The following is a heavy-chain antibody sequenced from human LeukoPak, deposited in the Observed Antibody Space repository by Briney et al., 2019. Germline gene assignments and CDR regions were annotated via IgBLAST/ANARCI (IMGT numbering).Heavy chain of an antibody. Sequence: GGTLRLSCAGSGFTFSSYGMSWVRQAPGKGLEWVSCIRGSGTSTYYADSVKGRFTISRDNSKNTLYLQMNSLRAEDTAVYYCARANYYDTSGYSRGAFDIWGQGTMVTVSS. CDR1: GFTFSSYG. D-gene: IGHD3-22*01. V-gene: IGHV3-23*01. CDR3: ARANYYDTSGYSRGAFDI. J-gene: IGHJ3*02. CDR2: IRGSGTST.